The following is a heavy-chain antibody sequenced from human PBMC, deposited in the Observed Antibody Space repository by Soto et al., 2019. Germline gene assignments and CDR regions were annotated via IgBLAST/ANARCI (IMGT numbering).Heavy chain of an antibody. Sequence: GGSLRLSWAASGLTFSSYAMHWVRQAPGKGLEWVAVISHDGSNKYYADSVKGRFTISRDNSKNTLYLQMNSLRAEDTAVYYCARDKEYCSSTSCYTGWYFDLWGRGTLVTVSS. CDR3: ARDKEYCSSTSCYTGWYFDL. D-gene: IGHD2-2*02. V-gene: IGHV3-30-3*01. J-gene: IGHJ2*01. CDR2: ISHDGSNK. CDR1: GLTFSSYA.